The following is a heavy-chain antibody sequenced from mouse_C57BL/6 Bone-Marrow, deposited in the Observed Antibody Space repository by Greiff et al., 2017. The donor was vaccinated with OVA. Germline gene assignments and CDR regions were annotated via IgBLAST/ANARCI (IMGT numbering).Heavy chain of an antibody. V-gene: IGHV1-53*01. Sequence: QVQLQQPGTELVKPGASVKLSCKASGYTFTSYWMHWVKQRPGQGLAWIGNINPSNGGTNYNEKFKSKATLTVDKSSSTAYMQLSSLTSKDSAVYYCAGEDYDGGWFAYWGQGTLVTVSA. D-gene: IGHD2-4*01. CDR1: GYTFTSYW. J-gene: IGHJ3*01. CDR3: AGEDYDGGWFAY. CDR2: INPSNGGT.